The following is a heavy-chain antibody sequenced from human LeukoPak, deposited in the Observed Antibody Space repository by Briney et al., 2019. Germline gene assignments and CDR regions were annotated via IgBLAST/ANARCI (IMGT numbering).Heavy chain of an antibody. CDR1: GFTFSSYG. J-gene: IGHJ4*02. Sequence: GGSLRLSCAASGFTFSSYGMHWVRQAPGKGLEWVAFIRYDGSNKYYADSVKGRFTISRDNPKNTLYLQMNSLGAEDTAVYYCAKGPAVAGTGFDYWGQGTLVTVSS. CDR2: IRYDGSNK. D-gene: IGHD6-19*01. V-gene: IGHV3-30*02. CDR3: AKGPAVAGTGFDY.